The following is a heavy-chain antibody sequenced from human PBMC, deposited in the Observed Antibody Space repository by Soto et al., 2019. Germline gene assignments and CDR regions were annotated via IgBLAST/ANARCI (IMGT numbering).Heavy chain of an antibody. CDR1: GGTFSSYA. Sequence: SVKVSFKASGGTFSSYAISWVRQAPGQGLEWMGGIIPIFGTANYAQKFQGRVTITADESTSTAYMELSSLRSEDKAVYQCARDNYYYGMDVWGRGTTVTVSS. J-gene: IGHJ6*02. V-gene: IGHV1-69*13. CDR2: IIPIFGTA. CDR3: ARDNYYYGMDV.